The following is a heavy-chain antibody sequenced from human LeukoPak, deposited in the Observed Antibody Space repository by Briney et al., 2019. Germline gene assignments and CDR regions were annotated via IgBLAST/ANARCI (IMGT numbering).Heavy chain of an antibody. Sequence: PPETLSLTCAVYGGSFSGYYWSWIRQPPRKGLEWIGEINYSGSTNYTPSLKRRATISVDTSKNQFYLKLSSVTGADTAVYYCARGRGIASFGVVIADWFDPWGQGTLITVSS. J-gene: IGHJ5*02. CDR1: GGSFSGYY. CDR3: ARGRGIASFGVVIADWFDP. CDR2: INYSGST. D-gene: IGHD3-3*01. V-gene: IGHV4-34*01.